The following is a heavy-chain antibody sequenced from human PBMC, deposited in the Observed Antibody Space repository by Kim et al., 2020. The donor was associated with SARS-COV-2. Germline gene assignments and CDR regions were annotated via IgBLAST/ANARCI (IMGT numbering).Heavy chain of an antibody. D-gene: IGHD6-13*01. CDR2: SGST. J-gene: IGHJ4*02. V-gene: IGHV4-34*01. CDR3: ARGRYSSF. Sequence: SGSTNSNPSLKSRVTISVDTSKNQFSLKLSSVTAADTAVYYCARGRYSSFWGQGTLVTVSS.